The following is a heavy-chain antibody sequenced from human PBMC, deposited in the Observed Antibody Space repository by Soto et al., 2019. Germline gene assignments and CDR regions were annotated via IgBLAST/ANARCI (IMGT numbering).Heavy chain of an antibody. Sequence: ASVKVSCKASGYTFTSYGISWVRQAPGQGLEWMGWISAYNGNTNYAQKLQGRVTMTTDTSTSTAYMELRSLRSDDTAVYYCARAPCSSTSCYLGGGSYWGQGTLVTVFS. V-gene: IGHV1-18*01. CDR1: GYTFTSYG. J-gene: IGHJ4*02. CDR2: ISAYNGNT. D-gene: IGHD2-2*01. CDR3: ARAPCSSTSCYLGGGSY.